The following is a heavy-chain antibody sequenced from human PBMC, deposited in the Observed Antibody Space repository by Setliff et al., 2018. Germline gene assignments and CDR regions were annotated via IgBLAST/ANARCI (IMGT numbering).Heavy chain of an antibody. CDR3: GTNSDSMHYIDF. D-gene: IGHD2-8*01. V-gene: IGHV3-66*01. CDR2: TYRDGST. J-gene: IGHJ4*02. CDR1: GGSFSGYY. Sequence: ETLSLTCAVYGGSFSGYYWTWVRQAPGKGLEWVSITYRDGSTYYAESVKGRFTLSRDSTKNTLSLQMNSLRVEDTAFYYCGTNSDSMHYIDFWGQGTLVTAPQ.